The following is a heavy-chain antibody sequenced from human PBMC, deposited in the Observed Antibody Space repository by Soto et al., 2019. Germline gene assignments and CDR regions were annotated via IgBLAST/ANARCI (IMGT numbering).Heavy chain of an antibody. CDR1: GGSISSSNW. Sequence: SETLSLTCAVSGGSISSSNWWSWVRQPPGKGLEWIGEIYHSGSTNYNPSLKSRVTISVDTSKNQFSLKLSSVTAADTAVYYCARSSSGYEFDYWGQGTLVTVSS. CDR3: ARSSSGYEFDY. CDR2: IYHSGST. V-gene: IGHV4-4*02. J-gene: IGHJ4*02. D-gene: IGHD3-22*01.